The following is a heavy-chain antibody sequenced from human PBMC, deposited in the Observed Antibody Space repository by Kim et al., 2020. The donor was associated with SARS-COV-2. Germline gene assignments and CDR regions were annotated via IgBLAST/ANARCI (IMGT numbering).Heavy chain of an antibody. D-gene: IGHD4-17*01. V-gene: IGHV1-24*01. J-gene: IGHJ4*02. Sequence: YAQKFQGRVTMTEDTSTDTAYMELSSLRSEDTAVYYCATTRNTVTSPPDYWGQGTLVTVSS. CDR3: ATTRNTVTSPPDY.